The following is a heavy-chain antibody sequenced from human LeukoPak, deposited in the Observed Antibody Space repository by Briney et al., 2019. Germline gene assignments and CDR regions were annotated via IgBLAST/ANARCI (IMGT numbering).Heavy chain of an antibody. CDR1: GFVFSKSW. CDR3: ARRKEVQTTFDY. V-gene: IGHV3-7*01. J-gene: IGHJ4*02. Sequence: PGGSLRLSCAASGFVFSKSWMGWVRVAPGEGLEWVANIKEDGSETYYVDSVKGRFTISRDNAKNSLDLQMNSLRDEDTAVYYCARRKEVQTTFDYWGQGTLVTVSS. CDR2: IKEDGSET. D-gene: IGHD4/OR15-4a*01.